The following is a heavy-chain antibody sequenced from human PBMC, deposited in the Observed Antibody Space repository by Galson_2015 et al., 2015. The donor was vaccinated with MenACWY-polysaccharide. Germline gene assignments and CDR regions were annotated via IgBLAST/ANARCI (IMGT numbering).Heavy chain of an antibody. CDR3: ATVPSAILGLNDYYYYGLEV. CDR2: VSGSGGTA. Sequence: SLRLSCAASGFTFSSYVMTWVRQAPGKGLEWVSGVSGSGGTADYADSVKGRFTISRDNSRSTVYLHMNSLRAADTAVYYCATVPSAILGLNDYYYYGLEVWGQGTTVTVSS. J-gene: IGHJ6*02. V-gene: IGHV3-23*01. CDR1: GFTFSSYV. D-gene: IGHD2-2*02.